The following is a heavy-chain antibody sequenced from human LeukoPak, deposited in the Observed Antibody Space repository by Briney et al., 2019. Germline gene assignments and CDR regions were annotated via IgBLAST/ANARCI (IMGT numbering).Heavy chain of an antibody. CDR1: GGTFSSYA. V-gene: IGHV1-69*04. J-gene: IGHJ3*02. Sequence: GASVKVSCKASGGTFSSYAISWVRQAPGQGLEWMGRIIPILGIANYAQKFQGRVTITADKSTSTAYMELSSLRSEDTAVYYCARAGRVGATHHDAFDIWGQGTMVTVSS. CDR2: IIPILGIA. D-gene: IGHD1-26*01. CDR3: ARAGRVGATHHDAFDI.